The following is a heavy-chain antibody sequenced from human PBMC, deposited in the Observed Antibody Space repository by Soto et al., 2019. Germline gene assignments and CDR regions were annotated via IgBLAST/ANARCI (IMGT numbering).Heavy chain of an antibody. J-gene: IGHJ4*02. Sequence: KPGGSLRLSCAASGFTFSTYSMNWVRQAPGKGLEWVSYISSSSTYIYYADSVKGRFTISRDNAKNSLYLQMNSLRAEDTAVYYCLIAVASSFAPDYWGQGTLVTVSS. CDR3: LIAVASSFAPDY. CDR1: GFTFSTYS. CDR2: ISSSSTYI. V-gene: IGHV3-21*01. D-gene: IGHD6-19*01.